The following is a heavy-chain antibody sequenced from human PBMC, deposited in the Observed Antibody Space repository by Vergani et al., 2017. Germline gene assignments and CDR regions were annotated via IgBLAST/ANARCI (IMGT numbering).Heavy chain of an antibody. V-gene: IGHV4-34*01. Sequence: QVQLQQWGAGLLKPSETLSLTCAVYGGSFSGYYWSWIRQPPGKGLEWIGEINHSGSTNYNPSLKSRVTISVDTSKNQFSLKLSSVTAADTAVYYCARDPLSAAMSAFDIWGQGTMVTVSS. D-gene: IGHD2-2*01. J-gene: IGHJ3*02. CDR3: ARDPLSAAMSAFDI. CDR2: INHSGST. CDR1: GGSFSGYY.